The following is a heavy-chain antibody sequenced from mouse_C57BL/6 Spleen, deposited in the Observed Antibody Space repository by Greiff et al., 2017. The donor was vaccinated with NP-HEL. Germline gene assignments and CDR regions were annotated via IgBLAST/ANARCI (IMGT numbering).Heavy chain of an antibody. Sequence: ESGPGLVKPSQSLSLTCSVTGYSITSGYYWNWIRQFPGNKLEWMGYISYDGSNNYNPSLKNRIPITRDTAKNQFVLKLNSVTTEDTATYYCARDDGYYLFDYWGQGTTLTVSS. CDR3: ARDDGYYLFDY. D-gene: IGHD2-3*01. J-gene: IGHJ2*01. V-gene: IGHV3-6*01. CDR2: ISYDGSN. CDR1: GYSITSGYY.